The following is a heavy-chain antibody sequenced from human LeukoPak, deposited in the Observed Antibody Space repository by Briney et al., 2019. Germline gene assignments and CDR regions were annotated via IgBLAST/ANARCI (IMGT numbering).Heavy chain of an antibody. CDR3: ARGLGGYAFNWFDP. CDR2: INHSGST. V-gene: IGHV4-34*01. J-gene: IGHJ5*02. CDR1: GGSFSGYY. Sequence: SETLSLTCAVYGGSFSGYYWSWIRQPPGKGLEWIGEINHSGSTNYSPSLKSRVTISVETSKNQFSLKLSSVTAADTAVYYCARGLGGYAFNWFDPWGQGTPVTVSS. D-gene: IGHD2-2*01.